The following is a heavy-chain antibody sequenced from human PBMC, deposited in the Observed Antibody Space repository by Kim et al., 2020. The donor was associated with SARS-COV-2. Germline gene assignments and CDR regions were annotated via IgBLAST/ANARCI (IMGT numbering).Heavy chain of an antibody. Sequence: SVKGRFTISRDNSKNTLYLQMNSLRAEDTAVYYCAKVAYYYDSSGYYNDYWGQGTLVTVSS. CDR3: AKVAYYYDSSGYYNDY. V-gene: IGHV3-23*01. D-gene: IGHD3-22*01. J-gene: IGHJ4*02.